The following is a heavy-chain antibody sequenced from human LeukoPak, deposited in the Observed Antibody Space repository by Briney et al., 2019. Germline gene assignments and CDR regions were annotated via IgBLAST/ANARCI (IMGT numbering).Heavy chain of an antibody. Sequence: GGSLRLSCAASELTFNSYWMSWVRQAPGKGLEWVANIKQDGGQIYYLDSVKGRFTVSRDNAKNPLYLQMNSLRAEDTAVYYCARLGARQMLEYWGQGTLVTVSS. CDR1: ELTFNSYW. CDR3: ARLGARQMLEY. J-gene: IGHJ4*02. V-gene: IGHV3-7*01. CDR2: IKQDGGQI. D-gene: IGHD4-17*01.